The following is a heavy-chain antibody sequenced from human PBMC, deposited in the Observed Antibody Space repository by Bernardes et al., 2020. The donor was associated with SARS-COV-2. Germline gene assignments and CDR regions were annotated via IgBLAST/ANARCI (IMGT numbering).Heavy chain of an antibody. CDR1: GYTFTSYD. J-gene: IGHJ6*02. D-gene: IGHD6-13*01. CDR2: MNPNSGNT. Sequence: ASLKVSCKASGYTFTSYDINWVRQATGQGLEWMGWMNPNSGNTGYAQKFQGRVTMTRNTSISTAYMELSSLRSEDTAVYYCARAPGYSSSWPTYYYYYGMDVWGQGTTVTVSS. V-gene: IGHV1-8*01. CDR3: ARAPGYSSSWPTYYYYYGMDV.